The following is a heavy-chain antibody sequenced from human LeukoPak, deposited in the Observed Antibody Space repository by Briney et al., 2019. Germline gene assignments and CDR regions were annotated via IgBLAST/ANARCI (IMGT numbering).Heavy chain of an antibody. V-gene: IGHV3-20*04. CDR2: INWNGGST. D-gene: IGHD1-26*01. CDR1: GFTFDDYG. CDR3: ARFDRVGARYYYYYMDV. J-gene: IGHJ6*03. Sequence: GGSLRLSCAASGFTFDDYGMSWVRQAPGKGLEWVSGINWNGGSTGYADSVEGRFTISRDNAKNSLYLQMNSLRAEDTALYYCARFDRVGARYYYYYMDVWGKGTTVTVSS.